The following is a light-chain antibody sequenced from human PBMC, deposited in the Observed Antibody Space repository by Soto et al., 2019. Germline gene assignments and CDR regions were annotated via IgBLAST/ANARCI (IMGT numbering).Light chain of an antibody. CDR2: DAS. Sequence: EIVMTQSPPTLSVSPGERATLSCRASQSINTNLAWYQQKPGRVPSLLIYDASTRATGIPDRFSGSGSGTDFTLTISRLEPEDFAVYYCQQYGSSPLTFGGGTRLEIK. CDR3: QQYGSSPLT. CDR1: QSINTN. J-gene: IGKJ5*01. V-gene: IGKV3-20*01.